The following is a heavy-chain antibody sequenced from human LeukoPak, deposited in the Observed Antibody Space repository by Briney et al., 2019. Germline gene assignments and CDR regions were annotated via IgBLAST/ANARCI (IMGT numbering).Heavy chain of an antibody. J-gene: IGHJ6*02. CDR3: ARSGLSYCDSSGYLGLYYYYGMDV. Sequence: GGSLRLSCAASGFTFSSYGMHWVRQAPGKGLEWVAVIWYDGSNKYYADSVKGRFTISRDNSKNTLYLQMNSLRAEDTAVYYCARSGLSYCDSSGYLGLYYYYGMDVWGQGTTVTVSS. CDR2: IWYDGSNK. D-gene: IGHD3-22*01. V-gene: IGHV3-33*01. CDR1: GFTFSSYG.